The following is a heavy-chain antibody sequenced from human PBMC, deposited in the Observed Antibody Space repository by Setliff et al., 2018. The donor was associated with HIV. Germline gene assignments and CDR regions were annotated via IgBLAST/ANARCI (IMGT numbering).Heavy chain of an antibody. J-gene: IGHJ3*02. Sequence: ASVKVSCKASGYTFTGYFIHWVRQAPGQGLEWMGRINPNTGDTNYAQKFQDRVTMTRDTSINTAYMELSRLRSDDTAVYYCAREYVVLTGYYISAVDIWGQGTMVTVSS. CDR1: GYTFTGYF. D-gene: IGHD3-9*01. V-gene: IGHV1-2*06. CDR2: INPNTGDT. CDR3: AREYVVLTGYYISAVDI.